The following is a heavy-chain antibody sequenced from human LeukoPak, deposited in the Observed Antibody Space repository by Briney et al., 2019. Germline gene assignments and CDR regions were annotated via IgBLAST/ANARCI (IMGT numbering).Heavy chain of an antibody. Sequence: WVSVLHTGGRTFYADSVMGRFTISTDNSKNTLLLQLNSLRAEDTAVYYCARDPSGNLYFDYWGQGALVTVSS. CDR2: LHTGGRT. J-gene: IGHJ4*02. CDR3: ARDPSGNLYFDY. V-gene: IGHV3-53*01. D-gene: IGHD6-19*01.